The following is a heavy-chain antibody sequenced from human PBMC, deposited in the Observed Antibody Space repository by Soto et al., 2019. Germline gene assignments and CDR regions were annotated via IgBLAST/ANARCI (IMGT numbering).Heavy chain of an antibody. CDR3: TRGGGYSGYDPFDY. V-gene: IGHV3-74*01. D-gene: IGHD5-12*01. Sequence: EVQLMESGGDLVQPGGSLRLSCAASGFSFSIFWMHWVRQAPGKGLVWVSSINGGGSSADYADSVKGRFTFSRDNAKNTVYLQMNSLRAEDTAVYYCTRGGGYSGYDPFDYWGQGTLVTVSS. CDR2: INGGGSSA. CDR1: GFSFSIFW. J-gene: IGHJ4*02.